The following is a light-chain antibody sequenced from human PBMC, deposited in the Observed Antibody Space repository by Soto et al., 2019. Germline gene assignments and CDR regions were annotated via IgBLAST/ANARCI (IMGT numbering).Light chain of an antibody. V-gene: IGKV3-20*01. Sequence: EIVLTQSPGTLSLSPGERATLSCRASQSVSSSYLAWFQQKPGQAPRLLIYGASNRATGIPDRFSGSGSGTDFTLTINRLEPEDFAGYFCQQHGNSPWTFGQGTKVEIK. J-gene: IGKJ1*01. CDR2: GAS. CDR3: QQHGNSPWT. CDR1: QSVSSSY.